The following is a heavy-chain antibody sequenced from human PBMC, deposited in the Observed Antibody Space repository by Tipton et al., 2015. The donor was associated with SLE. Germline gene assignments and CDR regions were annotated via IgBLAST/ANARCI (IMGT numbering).Heavy chain of an antibody. J-gene: IGHJ4*02. Sequence: SLRLSCAASGLNFFTYGMSWVRQAPGKGLEWVSSISSSSSYIYYADSVKGRFTISRDNAKNSLYLQMNSLRAEDTAVYYCARVPIIAAAGTGDFDYWGQGTLVTVSS. V-gene: IGHV3-21*01. CDR3: ARVPIIAAAGTGDFDY. CDR2: ISSSSSYI. CDR1: GLNFFTYG. D-gene: IGHD6-13*01.